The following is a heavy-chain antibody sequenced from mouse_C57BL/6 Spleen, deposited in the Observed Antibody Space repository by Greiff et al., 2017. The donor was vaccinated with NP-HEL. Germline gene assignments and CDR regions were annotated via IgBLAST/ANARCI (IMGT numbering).Heavy chain of an antibody. CDR3: ARLTGTAFDY. V-gene: IGHV1-61*01. D-gene: IGHD4-1*01. Sequence: QVQLQQPGAELVRPGSSVKLSCKASGYTFPSYWLDWVKQRPGPGLEWIGNIYPSDSETHYNQKFKDKATLTVDKSSSTAYMQLSSLTSEDSAVYYCARLTGTAFDYWGQGTTLTVSS. J-gene: IGHJ2*01. CDR2: IYPSDSET. CDR1: GYTFPSYW.